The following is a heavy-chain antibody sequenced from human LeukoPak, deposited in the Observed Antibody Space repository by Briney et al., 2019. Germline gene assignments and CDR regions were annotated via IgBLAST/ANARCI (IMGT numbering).Heavy chain of an antibody. CDR2: IYYSGST. J-gene: IGHJ4*02. CDR1: GGSISSSSYY. D-gene: IGHD1-26*01. CDR3: AKAREVYSDY. Sequence: SETLSLTCTVSGGSISSSSYYWGWIRQPPGKGLEWIGSIYYSGSTYYNPSLKSRVTISVDTSKNQFSLKLSSVTAEDTAVYYCAKAREVYSDYWGQGTLVTVSS. V-gene: IGHV4-39*07.